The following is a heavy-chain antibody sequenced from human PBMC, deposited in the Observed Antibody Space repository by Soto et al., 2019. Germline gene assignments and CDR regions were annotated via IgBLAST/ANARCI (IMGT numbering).Heavy chain of an antibody. J-gene: IGHJ4*02. Sequence: GGSLRLSCAASGFTFSSYAMSWVRQAPGKGLEWVSAISGSGGSTYYADSVKGRFTISRDNSKNTLYLQMNSLRAEDTAVYYCAKDPWQRGSSGYFDYWGQGTLVTVSS. CDR2: ISGSGGST. D-gene: IGHD6-6*01. CDR1: GFTFSSYA. V-gene: IGHV3-23*01. CDR3: AKDPWQRGSSGYFDY.